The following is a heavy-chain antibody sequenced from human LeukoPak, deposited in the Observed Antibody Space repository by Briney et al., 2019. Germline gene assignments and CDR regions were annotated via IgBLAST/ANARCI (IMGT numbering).Heavy chain of an antibody. CDR1: GFTFSSYT. CDR2: ISYDGSNK. J-gene: IGHJ4*02. CDR3: AREARPYSSSPFHFDY. V-gene: IGHV3-30-3*01. D-gene: IGHD6-19*01. Sequence: GGSLRLSCAASGFTFSSYTMHWVRQAPGQGLEWVAVISYDGSNKYYADSVKGRFTISRDNSKNTVYLQINSLGAEDTALYFCAREARPYSSSPFHFDYWGQGSLVTVSS.